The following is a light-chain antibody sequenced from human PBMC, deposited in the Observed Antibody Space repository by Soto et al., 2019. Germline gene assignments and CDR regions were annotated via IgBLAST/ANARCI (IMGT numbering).Light chain of an antibody. CDR1: SSDVGSYNR. V-gene: IGLV2-18*02. Sequence: QSALTQPPSVSGSPGQSVTISCTGTSSDVGSYNRVSWYQQPPGTAPKLMIYEVSNRPSGVPDRFSVSKSGNTASLTISGLQPEDEADYYCNSYTSSNTYVFGTGTKVTVL. J-gene: IGLJ1*01. CDR2: EVS. CDR3: NSYTSSNTYV.